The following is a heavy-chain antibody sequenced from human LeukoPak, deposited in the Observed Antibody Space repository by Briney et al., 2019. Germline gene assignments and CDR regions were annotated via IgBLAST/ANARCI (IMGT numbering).Heavy chain of an antibody. J-gene: IGHJ6*02. CDR3: ARERRVVGANYYYYGIDV. Sequence: SVKVSCTASGGTFSSYAISWVRQAPGQGLEWMGGIIPIFGTANYAQKFQGRVTITADESTGTAYMELISLRSEDTAVYYWARERRVVGANYYYYGIDVWGQGTTVTVSS. CDR2: IIPIFGTA. CDR1: GGTFSSYA. V-gene: IGHV1-69*01. D-gene: IGHD1-26*01.